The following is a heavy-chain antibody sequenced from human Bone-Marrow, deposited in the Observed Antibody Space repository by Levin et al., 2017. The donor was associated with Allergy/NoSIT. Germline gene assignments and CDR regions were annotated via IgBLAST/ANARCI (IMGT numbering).Heavy chain of an antibody. CDR2: IGADNTTI. CDR3: ARDTLSSSGWFYYFGMDV. CDR1: GFTFSSYG. J-gene: IGHJ6*02. D-gene: IGHD6-19*01. V-gene: IGHV3-48*01. Sequence: GESLKISCDASGFTFSSYGIIWVRQAPGKGLEWVSYIGADNTTIYYADSVKGRFTISRDNVKKSLFLQMNSLRGEDTAVYYCARDTLSSSGWFYYFGMDVWGQGTTVTVSS.